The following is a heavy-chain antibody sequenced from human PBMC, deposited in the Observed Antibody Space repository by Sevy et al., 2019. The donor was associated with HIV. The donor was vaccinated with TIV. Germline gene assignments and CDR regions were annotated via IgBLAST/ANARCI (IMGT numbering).Heavy chain of an antibody. CDR2: IDPDGSRT. D-gene: IGHD3-9*01. J-gene: IGHJ4*02. Sequence: GGSLRLSCEASGFTFSSYWMHWVRQVPGKGLVWVSRIDPDGSRTSYVDSVKGRFTISRDNAKNTPHRQMNSPRGEDTAVYYCAKDFDWPSCYWGQGTLVTVSS. V-gene: IGHV3-74*01. CDR1: GFTFSSYW. CDR3: AKDFDWPSCY.